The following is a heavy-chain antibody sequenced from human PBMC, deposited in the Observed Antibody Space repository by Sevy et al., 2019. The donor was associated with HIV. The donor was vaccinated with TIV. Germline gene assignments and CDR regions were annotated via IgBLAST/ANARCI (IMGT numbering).Heavy chain of an antibody. CDR2: LSFGCGKI. CDR1: GFAFYDYS. CDR3: AREGCNRPHDY. Sequence: GGSLRLSCAASGFAFYDYSMSWIRQAPGKELEWVATLSFGCGKINYADSVKGRFTISRDNSKNSFYLQMDNLRVEDTALYYCAREGCNRPHDYWGQGTRVTVSS. D-gene: IGHD2-8*01. J-gene: IGHJ4*02. V-gene: IGHV3-23*01.